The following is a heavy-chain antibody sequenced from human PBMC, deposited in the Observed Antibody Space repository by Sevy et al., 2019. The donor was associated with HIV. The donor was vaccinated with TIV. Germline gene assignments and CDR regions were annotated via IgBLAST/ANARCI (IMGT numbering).Heavy chain of an antibody. CDR1: GFTFTKYW. V-gene: IGHV3-7*01. D-gene: IGHD7-27*01. CDR3: AREVWGPEY. J-gene: IGHJ4*02. Sequence: GGSLRLSCAASGFTFTKYWMTWDRQAPGKGLEWLANIKEDGSESNYVESVKGRFTIARDNAKKSVYLQMNSLRAEDTAVYYCAREVWGPEYWGQENLVTVSS. CDR2: IKEDGSES.